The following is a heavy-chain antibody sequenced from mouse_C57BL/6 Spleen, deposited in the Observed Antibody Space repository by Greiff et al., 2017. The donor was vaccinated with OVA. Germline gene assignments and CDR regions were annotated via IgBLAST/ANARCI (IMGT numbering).Heavy chain of an antibody. CDR2: IYPRSGNT. J-gene: IGHJ1*03. CDR1: GYTFTSYG. CDR3: AYYSNYDWDFDV. Sequence: QVQLQQSGAELARPGASVKLSCKASGYTFTSYGISWVKQRTGQGLEWIGEIYPRSGNTYYNEKFKGKATLTADKSSSTAYMELRSLTSEDSAVYVCAYYSNYDWDFDVWGTGTTVTVSS. D-gene: IGHD2-5*01. V-gene: IGHV1-81*01.